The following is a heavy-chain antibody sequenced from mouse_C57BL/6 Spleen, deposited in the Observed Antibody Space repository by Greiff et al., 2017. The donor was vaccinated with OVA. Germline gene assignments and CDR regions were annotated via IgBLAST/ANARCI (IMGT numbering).Heavy chain of an antibody. CDR1: GYSITSGYD. Sequence: EVQLQQSGPGMVKPSQSLSLTCTVTGYSITSGYDWHWIRHFPGNKLEWMGYISYSGSTNYNPSLKSRISITHDTSKNHFFLKLNSVTTEDTATDYCARGGYYGAMDYWGQGTSVTVSS. CDR2: ISYSGST. J-gene: IGHJ4*01. V-gene: IGHV3-1*01. D-gene: IGHD1-1*01. CDR3: ARGGYYGAMDY.